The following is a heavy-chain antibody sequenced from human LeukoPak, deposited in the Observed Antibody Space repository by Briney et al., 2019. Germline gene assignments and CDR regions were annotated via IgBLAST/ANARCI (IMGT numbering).Heavy chain of an antibody. CDR1: GFTFSLYA. CDR3: AKDYRGGDNH. Sequence: GGSLRLSCAASGFTFSLYAMYWVCQAPGKGLEWISVSSGSGDRTYYADSVKGRFTISRDNSKNTLYLQMNGLRAEDTAIYYCAKDYRGGDNHWGQGTLVTVSS. J-gene: IGHJ4*02. CDR2: SSGSGDRT. D-gene: IGHD2-21*02. V-gene: IGHV3-23*01.